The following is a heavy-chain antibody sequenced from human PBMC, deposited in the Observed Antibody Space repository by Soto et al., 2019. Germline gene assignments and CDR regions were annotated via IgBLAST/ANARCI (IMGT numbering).Heavy chain of an antibody. V-gene: IGHV4-34*01. J-gene: IGHJ4*02. CDR2: INHSGST. Sequence: QVQLQQWGAGLLKPSETLSLTCAVYGGSFSGYYWSWIRQPPGKGLEWIGEINHSGSTNYNPSLNSRVTISVDTSKNQFSLKLSSVTAADTVVYYCARGPLAAAGTFTVGTRYWGQGTLVNVST. CDR1: GGSFSGYY. D-gene: IGHD6-13*01. CDR3: ARGPLAAAGTFTVGTRY.